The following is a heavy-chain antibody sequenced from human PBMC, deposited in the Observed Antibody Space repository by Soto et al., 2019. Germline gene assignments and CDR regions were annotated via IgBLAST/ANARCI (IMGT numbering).Heavy chain of an antibody. CDR1: GFTFSTYW. V-gene: IGHV3-7*01. CDR3: ARGWGYFDSSGFPYLYAMDV. Sequence: HPXGRLRPSCSASGFTFSTYWMSWVRQAPGKGLEWVANIKEDGSEKYYVDSVEGRFTISRDNAKNSLYLQMTSLRAEDTALYYCARGWGYFDSSGFPYLYAMDVWGQGTKVTVYS. D-gene: IGHD3-22*01. J-gene: IGHJ6*02. CDR2: IKEDGSEK.